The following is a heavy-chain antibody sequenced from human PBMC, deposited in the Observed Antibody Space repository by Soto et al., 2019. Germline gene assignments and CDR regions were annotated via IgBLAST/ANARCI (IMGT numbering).Heavy chain of an antibody. D-gene: IGHD6-19*01. V-gene: IGHV3-30-3*01. CDR2: ISHDGSDK. CDR1: GFTFSTYA. Sequence: GGSLRLSCAASGFTFSTYAMHWVRQAPGKGLEWVAVISHDGSDKYYADSVKGRFTISIDNSTNSLYLQMNSLRAEDTAAYYFIRGLNPKQWLVFHLVNWFVPWEQETLVTVFS. CDR3: IRGLNPKQWLVFHLVNWFVP. J-gene: IGHJ5*01.